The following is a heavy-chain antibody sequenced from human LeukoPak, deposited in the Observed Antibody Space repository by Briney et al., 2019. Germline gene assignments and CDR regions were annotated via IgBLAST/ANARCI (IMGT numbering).Heavy chain of an antibody. CDR1: GFTFTTYW. D-gene: IGHD5-24*01. CDR2: IKGDGSYT. CDR3: VRDGDGYNFDY. J-gene: IGHJ4*02. V-gene: IGHV3-74*01. Sequence: GGSLRLSCAASGFTFTTYWMHWVRQAPGKGLEWVSRIKGDGSYTNYADSVKGRFTISRDNAKNTLNLQMNSLRAEDTAVYYCVRDGDGYNFDYWGQGTLVTVSS.